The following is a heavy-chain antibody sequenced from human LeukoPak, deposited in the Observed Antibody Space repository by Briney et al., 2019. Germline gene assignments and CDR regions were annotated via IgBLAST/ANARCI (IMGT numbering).Heavy chain of an antibody. CDR3: ARDRGRIAAAGTDY. D-gene: IGHD6-13*01. CDR1: GYTFTSYG. V-gene: IGHV1-18*01. Sequence: ASVKVSCQASGYTFTSYGISWVRQAPGQGLGWMGWISAYNGNTNYAQKLEGRVTMTTDTSTSTAYMELRSLRSDDTAVYYCARDRGRIAAAGTDYWGQGTLVTVSS. J-gene: IGHJ4*02. CDR2: ISAYNGNT.